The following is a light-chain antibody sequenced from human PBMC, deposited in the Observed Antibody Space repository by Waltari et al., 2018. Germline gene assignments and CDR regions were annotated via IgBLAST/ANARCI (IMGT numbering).Light chain of an antibody. CDR1: QSVVSY. CDR2: DAF. J-gene: IGKJ5*01. V-gene: IGKV3-11*01. CDR3: QQRYSWPPIT. Sequence: EIVFTQSPATLSLSPGERATLSCRASQSVVSYLAWYQQKPGQAPRLLIYDAFNRATGTPARFSGSGSGTDFTLTISSLEPEDFAVYYCQQRYSWPPITFGQGTRLEIK.